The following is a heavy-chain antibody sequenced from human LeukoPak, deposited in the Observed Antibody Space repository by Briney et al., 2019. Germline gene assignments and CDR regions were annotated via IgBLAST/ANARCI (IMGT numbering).Heavy chain of an antibody. CDR1: GGTFSSYA. Sequence: SVKVSCKASGGTFSSYAISWVRQAPGQGLEWMGGIIPIFGTANYAQKFQGRVTITADESTSTAYMELSSLRSEDTAVYYCARDLGYDLYYYYGMDVWGQGTTVTVSS. V-gene: IGHV1-69*13. J-gene: IGHJ6*02. CDR3: ARDLGYDLYYYYGMDV. D-gene: IGHD5-12*01. CDR2: IIPIFGTA.